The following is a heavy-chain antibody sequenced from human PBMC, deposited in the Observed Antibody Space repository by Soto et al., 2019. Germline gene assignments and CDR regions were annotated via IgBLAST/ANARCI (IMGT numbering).Heavy chain of an antibody. CDR3: ARDQGNRYCSSTSCYFDY. CDR2: ISYDGSNK. J-gene: IGHJ4*02. Sequence: GGSLRLSCAASGFTFSSYAMHWVRQAPGKGLEWVAVISYDGSNKYYADSVKGRFTISRDNSKNTLYLQMNSLRAEDTAVYYFARDQGNRYCSSTSCYFDYWGQGTLVTVSS. V-gene: IGHV3-30-3*01. CDR1: GFTFSSYA. D-gene: IGHD2-2*01.